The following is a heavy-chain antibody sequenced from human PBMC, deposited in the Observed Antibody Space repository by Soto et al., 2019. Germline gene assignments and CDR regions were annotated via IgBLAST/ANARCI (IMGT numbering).Heavy chain of an antibody. Sequence: GSSVKVSCKVSGYTQTELSMHWVLQAPGKGLEWMGGFDPEDGETIYAQKFQGRVTMTEDTSTDTAYMELSSLRSEDTAVYYCAAAGSSSWYLSDYWGQGTLVTVSS. CDR3: AAAGSSSWYLSDY. D-gene: IGHD6-13*01. CDR2: FDPEDGET. J-gene: IGHJ4*02. CDR1: GYTQTELS. V-gene: IGHV1-24*01.